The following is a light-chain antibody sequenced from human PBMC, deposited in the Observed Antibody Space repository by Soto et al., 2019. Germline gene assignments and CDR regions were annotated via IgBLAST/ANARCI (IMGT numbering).Light chain of an antibody. V-gene: IGKV3-11*01. CDR2: DSS. Sequence: VLTQSPAILSLSPGERATLFCRASQSVTNYLAWYQQRPGQAPRLLFYDSSSRATGIPARFSASGSGTDFTLTISSLEFEDFAVYYCQQRRVWPLTFGVGTKVEIK. CDR1: QSVTNY. CDR3: QQRRVWPLT. J-gene: IGKJ4*01.